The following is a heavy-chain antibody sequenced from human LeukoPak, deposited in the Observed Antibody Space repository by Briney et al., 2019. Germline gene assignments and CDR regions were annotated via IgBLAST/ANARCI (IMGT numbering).Heavy chain of an antibody. V-gene: IGHV4-31*03. CDR1: GGSISSGGYY. D-gene: IGHD3-10*01. J-gene: IGHJ3*02. Sequence: KPSETLSLTCTVSGGSISSGGYYWSWIRQHPGKGLEWIGYIYYSGGTYYNPSLKSRVTISVDTSKNQFSLKLSSVTAADTAVYYCARERGSGSYYTHAFDIWGQGTMVTVSS. CDR3: ARERGSGSYYTHAFDI. CDR2: IYYSGGT.